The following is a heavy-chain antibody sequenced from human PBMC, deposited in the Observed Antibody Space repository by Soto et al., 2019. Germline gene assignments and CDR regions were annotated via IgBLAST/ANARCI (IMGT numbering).Heavy chain of an antibody. V-gene: IGHV1-46*01. Sequence: GASVKVSCKASNDSLSSHFIHWVRQAPGEGLEWMGAINPGPNSASYSKEFQGRLTLTSDMPSRTAYMQLSNLRSDDTAVYYCAGASSRVSSVVAAYWGQGXLVTVYS. J-gene: IGHJ4*02. D-gene: IGHD2-15*01. CDR3: AGASSRVSSVVAAY. CDR2: INPGPNSA. CDR1: NDSLSSHF.